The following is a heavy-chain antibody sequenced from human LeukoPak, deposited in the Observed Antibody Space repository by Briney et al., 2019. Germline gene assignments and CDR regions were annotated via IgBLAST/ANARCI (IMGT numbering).Heavy chain of an antibody. D-gene: IGHD2-2*01. CDR2: IYYSGST. CDR3: ARDRTSSNTKRRGKRWFDP. Sequence: PSETLSLTCTVSGGSISSYYWSWIRQPPGKGPEWIGYIYYSGSTNYNPSLKSRVTISVDTSKNQFSLKLSSVTAADTAVYYCARDRTSSNTKRRGKRWFDPWGQGTLVTVSS. J-gene: IGHJ5*02. V-gene: IGHV4-59*01. CDR1: GGSISSYY.